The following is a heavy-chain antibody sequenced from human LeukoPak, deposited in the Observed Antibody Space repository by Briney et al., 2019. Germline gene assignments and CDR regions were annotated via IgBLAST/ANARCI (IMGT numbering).Heavy chain of an antibody. V-gene: IGHV1-2*02. D-gene: IGHD6-19*01. J-gene: IGHJ4*02. CDR1: GYTFTGFY. Sequence: GASVKVSCEASGYTFTGFYMHWVRQAPGQGLEWMGWINPNSGGTNYAQRFQGRVTMTRDTSISTAYMELSRPTSDDTAVYYCARVTPRGSGFFWGQGTLVTVSS. CDR2: INPNSGGT. CDR3: ARVTPRGSGFF.